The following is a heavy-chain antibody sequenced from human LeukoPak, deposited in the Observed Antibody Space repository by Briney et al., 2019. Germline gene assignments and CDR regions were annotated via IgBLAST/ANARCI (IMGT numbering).Heavy chain of an antibody. Sequence: GGSLRLSCTASGFTFSAYAMMWVRQAPGKGPELVSAIRGGGTSEFYADSVKGRFRISRDNSKDTLFLQMNSLRAEDTAVYYCARDPNGDYIGAFDMWGPGTMVTVSS. CDR1: GFTFSAYA. CDR3: ARDPNGDYIGAFDM. V-gene: IGHV3-23*01. D-gene: IGHD4-17*01. CDR2: IRGGGTSE. J-gene: IGHJ3*02.